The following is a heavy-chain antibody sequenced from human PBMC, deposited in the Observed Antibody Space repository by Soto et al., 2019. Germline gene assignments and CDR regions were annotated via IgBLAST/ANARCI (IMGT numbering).Heavy chain of an antibody. CDR2: ISSHSSYI. J-gene: IGHJ5*02. CDR1: GFTFSSYS. Sequence: EVQLVESGGGLVKPGGSLRLSCVVSGFTFSSYSMNWVRQAPGKGLEWVSYISSHSSYIYYSDSVKGRFTISRDNAKNSLYLQMNSLRAEDTGVYYCARDPVGAAENCFDPWGQGTLVTVSS. D-gene: IGHD1-26*01. V-gene: IGHV3-21*01. CDR3: ARDPVGAAENCFDP.